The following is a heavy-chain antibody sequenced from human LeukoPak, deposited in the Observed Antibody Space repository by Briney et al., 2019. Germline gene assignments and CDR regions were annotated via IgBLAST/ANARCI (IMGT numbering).Heavy chain of an antibody. D-gene: IGHD1-14*01. J-gene: IGHJ4*02. CDR1: GLTFSTSG. Sequence: GGSLRLSCTASGLTFSTSGFNLVRQAPGKGLEWVASIGPTGSDRYHADSIKGRFTISRDNANNFLYLQMNSLRAEDTAVYYCATETNGRHYDYWGQGTLLTVSS. CDR2: IGPTGSDR. CDR3: ATETNGRHYDY. V-gene: IGHV3-21*06.